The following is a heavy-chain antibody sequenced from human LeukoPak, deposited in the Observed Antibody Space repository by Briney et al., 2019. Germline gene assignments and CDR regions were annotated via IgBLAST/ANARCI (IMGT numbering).Heavy chain of an antibody. Sequence: SSVKVSCKASGGTLSSYAISWVRPAPGQGLEWMGGIIPIFGTANYAQKFQGRVTITADQSTSTAYMELSSLRSEDTAVYYCARHPYCSSTSCYTGIKLPYYYYYMDVWGKGTTVTVSS. J-gene: IGHJ6*03. D-gene: IGHD2-2*02. CDR2: IIPIFGTA. V-gene: IGHV1-69*01. CDR1: GGTLSSYA. CDR3: ARHPYCSSTSCYTGIKLPYYYYYMDV.